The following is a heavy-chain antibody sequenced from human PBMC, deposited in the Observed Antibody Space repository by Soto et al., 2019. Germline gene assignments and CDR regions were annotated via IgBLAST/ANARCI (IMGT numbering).Heavy chain of an antibody. CDR3: NVLRYFDWLSHVGMDV. Sequence: PSETLCLTCTVSGGSGSSRSYYWSWNRQPPGKGLEWIGYIYYSGSTNYNPSLKSRVTISVDTSKNQFSLKLSSVTAADTAVYYCNVLRYFDWLSHVGMDVWGQGTTVTVSS. V-gene: IGHV4-61*01. D-gene: IGHD3-9*01. CDR1: GGSGSSRSYY. J-gene: IGHJ6*02. CDR2: IYYSGST.